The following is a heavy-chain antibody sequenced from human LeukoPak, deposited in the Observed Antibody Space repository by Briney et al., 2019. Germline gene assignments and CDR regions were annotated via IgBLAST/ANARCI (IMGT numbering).Heavy chain of an antibody. V-gene: IGHV3-64*05. D-gene: IGHD1-26*01. CDR1: GFTFSNYA. CDR3: VKVGETSGSPAFFDY. CDR2: ISINGGYT. Sequence: GGSLRLSCSASGFTFSNYAMHWVRQAPGKGLEYVSAISINGGYTYYADSVKGRFTISRDNSKNTRYVQMSSLRAEDTAVYYCVKVGETSGSPAFFDYWGQGTLVTVSS. J-gene: IGHJ4*02.